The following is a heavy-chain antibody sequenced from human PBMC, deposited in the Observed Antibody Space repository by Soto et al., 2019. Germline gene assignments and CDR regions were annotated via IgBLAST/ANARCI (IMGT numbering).Heavy chain of an antibody. CDR2: FTSTGSST. Sequence: EVQLLESGGGFVQPGGSLRLSCAASGFTFSNYAMTWVRQAPGKGLEWVSAFTSTGSSTYYADSVKGRFTISRDNSKNTLFLQINSLRAVDTAVYYCAKGAEGYVVSSLDFWGQGTLVSVSS. CDR1: GFTFSNYA. D-gene: IGHD5-12*01. J-gene: IGHJ4*02. CDR3: AKGAEGYVVSSLDF. V-gene: IGHV3-23*01.